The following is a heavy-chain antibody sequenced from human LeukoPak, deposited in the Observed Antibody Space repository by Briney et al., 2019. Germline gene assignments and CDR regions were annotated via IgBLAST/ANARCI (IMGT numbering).Heavy chain of an antibody. CDR2: IYHSGST. D-gene: IGHD6-6*01. CDR1: GGSISSYY. J-gene: IGHJ4*02. V-gene: IGHV4-59*12. CDR3: ARDRRGGIAARYYFDY. Sequence: SETLSLTCTVSGGSISSYYWSWIRQPPGKGLEWIGYIYHSGSTYYNPSLKSRVTISVDRSKNQFSLKLSSVTAADTAVYYCARDRRGGIAARYYFDYWGQGTLVTVSS.